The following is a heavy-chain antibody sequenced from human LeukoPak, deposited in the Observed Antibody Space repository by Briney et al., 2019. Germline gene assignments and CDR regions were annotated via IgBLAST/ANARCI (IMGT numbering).Heavy chain of an antibody. CDR1: GGSISSYY. CDR2: IYYSGST. CDR3: AAGGGQLPDY. Sequence: SETLSLTCTVSGGSISSYYWSWIRQPPGKGLERIGYIYYSGSTNYNPSLKSRVTISVDTSKNQFSLKLTSVTAADTAVYYCAAGGGQLPDYWGQGTLVTVSS. V-gene: IGHV4-59*08. D-gene: IGHD2-2*01. J-gene: IGHJ4*02.